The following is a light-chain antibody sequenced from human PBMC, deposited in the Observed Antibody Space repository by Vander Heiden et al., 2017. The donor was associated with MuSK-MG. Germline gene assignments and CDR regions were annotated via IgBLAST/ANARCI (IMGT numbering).Light chain of an antibody. J-gene: IGKJ1*01. Sequence: DIVMTQSPDSLAVSLGERATINCKSSQSVLYSSESKNYLAWYQQKPGQPPRLLIYWASTRESGVPDRFSGSGSGTDFTLTISSLQAEDVAVYYCQQYYSIPRTFGQGTKVEIK. CDR3: QQYYSIPRT. V-gene: IGKV4-1*01. CDR1: QSVLYSSESKNY. CDR2: WAS.